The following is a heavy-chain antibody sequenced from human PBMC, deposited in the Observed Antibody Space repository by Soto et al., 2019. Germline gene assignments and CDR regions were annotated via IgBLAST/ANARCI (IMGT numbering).Heavy chain of an antibody. V-gene: IGHV4-31*03. Sequence: SETLSLTCTVSGGSISSGGYYWSWIRQHPGKGLEWIGYIYYSGSTYYNPSLKSRVTISVDTSKNQFSLKLSSVTAADTAVYYCARVAPFTVTNYYYYGMDVWGQGTTVTVSS. CDR2: IYYSGST. J-gene: IGHJ6*02. CDR1: GGSISSGGYY. D-gene: IGHD4-4*01. CDR3: ARVAPFTVTNYYYYGMDV.